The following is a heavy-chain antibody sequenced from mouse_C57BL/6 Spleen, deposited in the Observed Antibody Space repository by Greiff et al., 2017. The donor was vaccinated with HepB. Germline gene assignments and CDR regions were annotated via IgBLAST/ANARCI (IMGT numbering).Heavy chain of an antibody. CDR1: GYAFSSSW. CDR3: ARFTTVVATDY. V-gene: IGHV1-82*01. J-gene: IGHJ2*01. D-gene: IGHD1-1*01. CDR2: SYPGDGDT. Sequence: VKVVESGPELVKPGASVKISCKASGYAFSSSWMNWVKQGPGKGLEWIGRSYPGDGDTNYNGKFKGKATLTADKSSSTAYMQLSSLTSEDSAVYFCARFTTVVATDYWGQGTTLTVSS.